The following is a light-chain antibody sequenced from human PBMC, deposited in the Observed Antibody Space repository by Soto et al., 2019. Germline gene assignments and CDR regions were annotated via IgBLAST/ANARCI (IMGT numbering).Light chain of an antibody. CDR1: QSVDSSY. V-gene: IGKV3-20*01. Sequence: EIVLTQSPGTLSLSPGERATLSCRVSQSVDSSYLSWYQHKPGQAPRLLIYATSSRATGIPDRFSGSGSGTDFTLTISRLEPEDFAVYYCQRYGASSFTFGQGTNLEIK. CDR2: ATS. CDR3: QRYGASSFT. J-gene: IGKJ2*01.